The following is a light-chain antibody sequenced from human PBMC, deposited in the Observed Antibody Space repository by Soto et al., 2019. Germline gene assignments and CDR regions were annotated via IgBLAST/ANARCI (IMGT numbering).Light chain of an antibody. CDR2: GAS. Sequence: EIVMTQSPATLSVSPGERATLSCRASRNVGSKLAWYMQKPGQSPRLPISGASTRAADFPARFSGSGSGTEFILTISSLQSEDFAFYYCQQYDDWPWTFGQGTKVDIK. J-gene: IGKJ1*01. V-gene: IGKV3-15*01. CDR1: RNVGSK. CDR3: QQYDDWPWT.